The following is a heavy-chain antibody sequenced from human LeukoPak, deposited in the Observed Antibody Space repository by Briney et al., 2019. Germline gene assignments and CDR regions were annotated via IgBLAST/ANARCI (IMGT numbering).Heavy chain of an antibody. V-gene: IGHV4-59*01. CDR2: IYYSGST. CDR3: ARVRMATASYFDC. D-gene: IGHD5-24*01. Sequence: SETLSLTCTVSGGSISSYYWSWIRQPPGKGLEWIGYIYYSGSTNYNPSLKSRVTISVDTSKNQFSLKLSSVTAADTAVYYCARVRMATASYFDCWGQGTLVTVSS. CDR1: GGSISSYY. J-gene: IGHJ4*02.